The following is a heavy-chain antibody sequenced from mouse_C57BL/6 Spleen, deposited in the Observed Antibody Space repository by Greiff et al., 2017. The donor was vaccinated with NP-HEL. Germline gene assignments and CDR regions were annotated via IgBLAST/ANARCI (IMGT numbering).Heavy chain of an antibody. CDR1: VFSFTSYF. Sequence: VKLQESGRGRGGRAHLMSIPFPFSVFSFTSYFLYFFLPPPFPCLEWLGVIWGGGSTNYNSALMSRLSLSKDNSKSQVFLKMNSLQTDDTAMYYCAKHRGLYAMDYWGQGTSVTVSS. V-gene: IGHV2-9*01. CDR3: AKHRGLYAMDY. D-gene: IGHD3-1*01. J-gene: IGHJ4*01. CDR2: IWGGGST.